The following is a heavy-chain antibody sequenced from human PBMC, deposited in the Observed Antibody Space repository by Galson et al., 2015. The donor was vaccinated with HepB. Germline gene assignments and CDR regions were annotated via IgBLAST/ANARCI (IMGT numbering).Heavy chain of an antibody. CDR2: IGPTGDT. CDR1: GFPFSSRD. D-gene: IGHD1-26*01. Sequence: SLRLSCAASGFPFSSRDVHWVRQATGKGLEWVSAIGPTGDTSYSGSVKGRFTISRDNAKNSFYLQMNNLGAGDAAVYYCAIWDMGYYYMDVWGKGTTVTVSS. J-gene: IGHJ6*03. CDR3: AIWDMGYYYMDV. V-gene: IGHV3-13*01.